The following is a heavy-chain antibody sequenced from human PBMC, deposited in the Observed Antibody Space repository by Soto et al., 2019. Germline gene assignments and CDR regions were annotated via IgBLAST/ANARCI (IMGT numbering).Heavy chain of an antibody. D-gene: IGHD3-3*01. CDR2: INPNSGGT. CDR3: ARGLRFLEWLPYNWFDP. Sequence: ASVKVSCKASGYTFTGYYMHWVRQAPGQGLEWMGWINPNSGGTNYAQKFQGRVTMTRDTAISTDYMELSRLRSDDTAVYYCARGLRFLEWLPYNWFDPWGQGTLVNVSS. CDR1: GYTFTGYY. V-gene: IGHV1-2*02. J-gene: IGHJ5*02.